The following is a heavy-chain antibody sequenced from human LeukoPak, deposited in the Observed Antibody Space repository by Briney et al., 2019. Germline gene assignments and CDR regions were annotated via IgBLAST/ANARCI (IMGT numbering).Heavy chain of an antibody. J-gene: IGHJ4*02. Sequence: SVKVSCKASGGTFSNYAISWVRQAPGQGLEWMGRIIPIVGITNYARKFQGRLTITADKSTSTAYMELSSLRSDDTAVYFCAREQSRGSFGSVNYHISPVGYWGQGTLVTVSS. V-gene: IGHV1-69*04. CDR3: AREQSRGSFGSVNYHISPVGY. CDR1: GGTFSNYA. D-gene: IGHD3-10*01. CDR2: IIPIVGIT.